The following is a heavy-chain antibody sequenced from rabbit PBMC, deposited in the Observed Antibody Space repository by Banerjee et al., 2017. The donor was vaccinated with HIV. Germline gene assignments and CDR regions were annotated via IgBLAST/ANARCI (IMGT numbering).Heavy chain of an antibody. Sequence: QEQLEESGGDLVKPEGSLTLTCKASGFSFSNKYVMCWVRQAPGKGLEWIGYIDTADGNIYYASWVNGRFTISSHNAQNTLYLQLNSLTAADTASYFCARDLAGVIGWNFNLWGPGTLVTVS. V-gene: IGHV1S47*01. J-gene: IGHJ4*01. CDR2: IDTADGNI. D-gene: IGHD4-1*01. CDR1: GFSFSNKYV. CDR3: ARDLAGVIGWNFNL.